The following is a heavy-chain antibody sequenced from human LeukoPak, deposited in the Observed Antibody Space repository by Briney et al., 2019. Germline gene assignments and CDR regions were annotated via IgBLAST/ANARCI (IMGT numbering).Heavy chain of an antibody. V-gene: IGHV3-30*18. CDR3: AKSLRPSTSHRQWQTFFDY. D-gene: IGHD2-2*01. CDR2: ISYDGSNK. Sequence: GRSLRLSCAASGFTFSSYGMHWVRQAPGKGLEWVAVISYDGSNKYYADSVKGRFTISRDNSKNTLYPQMNSLRPEDTAVYYCAKSLRPSTSHRQWQTFFDYWGQGTLVTVSS. CDR1: GFTFSSYG. J-gene: IGHJ4*02.